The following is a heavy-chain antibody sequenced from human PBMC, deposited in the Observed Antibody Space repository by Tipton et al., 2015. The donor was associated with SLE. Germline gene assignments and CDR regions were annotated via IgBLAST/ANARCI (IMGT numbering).Heavy chain of an antibody. CDR1: GYSISSGYY. CDR3: ARVARMVVVGTLDY. J-gene: IGHJ4*02. Sequence: GLVKPSETQSLSCSVSGYSISSGYYWAWIRQAPGKGLEWIGSIYHSGSAYYNPSLKSRVTISVDTSKNQFSLKLSSVTAADTAVYYCARVARMVVVGTLDYWGQGTLVTVSS. CDR2: IYHSGSA. D-gene: IGHD2-2*01. V-gene: IGHV4-38-2*02.